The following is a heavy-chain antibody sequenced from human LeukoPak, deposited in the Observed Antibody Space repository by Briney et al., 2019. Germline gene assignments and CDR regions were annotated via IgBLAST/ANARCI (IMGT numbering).Heavy chain of an antibody. CDR1: GYSFISYW. V-gene: IGHV5-51*01. Sequence: GGSLKISCKGSGYSFISYWIGWVRQMPGKGLEWIGIIFPGDSDTRYSPSFQGQVTISADKSIGTAYLQWSSLKASDTATYYCARNFEYCGGDCYDYWGQGTLVSVSS. D-gene: IGHD2-21*02. CDR2: IFPGDSDT. CDR3: ARNFEYCGGDCYDY. J-gene: IGHJ4*02.